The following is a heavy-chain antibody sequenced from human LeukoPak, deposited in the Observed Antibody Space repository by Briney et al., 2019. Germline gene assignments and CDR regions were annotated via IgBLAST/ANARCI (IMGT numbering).Heavy chain of an antibody. CDR1: GFTFSTYV. CDR3: VRGTGY. V-gene: IGHV3-64D*06. Sequence: PGGSLRLSCSVSGFTFSTYVMHWVRQAPGKGLEYVSAINSNGDNTYYADSVKGRFTISRDNSKNTLYLQMSSLRADDTAVYYCVRGTGYWGQGTLVTVSS. J-gene: IGHJ4*02. CDR2: INSNGDNT.